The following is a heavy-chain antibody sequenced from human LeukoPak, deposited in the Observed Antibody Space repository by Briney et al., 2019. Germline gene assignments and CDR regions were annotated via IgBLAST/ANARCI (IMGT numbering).Heavy chain of an antibody. Sequence: PSETLSLTCTVSGGSISSGGYYWSWIRQHPGKGLEWIGYIYYSGSTYYNPSLKSRVTISVDASKNQFSLKLNSVTAADTAVYYCARVAPDNWFDPWGQGTLVTVSS. CDR2: IYYSGST. J-gene: IGHJ5*02. V-gene: IGHV4-31*03. CDR1: GGSISSGGYY. D-gene: IGHD5-12*01. CDR3: ARVAPDNWFDP.